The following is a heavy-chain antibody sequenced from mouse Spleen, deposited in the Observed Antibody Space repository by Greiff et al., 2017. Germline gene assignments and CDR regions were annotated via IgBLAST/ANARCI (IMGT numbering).Heavy chain of an antibody. CDR1: GYTFTDYW. CDR3: ARATARAHYYAMDY. V-gene: IGHV1-69*01. Sequence: QVQLQQPGAELVMPGASVKMSCKASGYTFTDYWMHWVKQRPGQGLEWIGAIDTSDSYTSYNQKFKGKATLTVDESSSTAYMQLSSLTSEDSAVYYCARATARAHYYAMDYWGQGTSVTVSS. D-gene: IGHD3-1*01. CDR2: IDTSDSYT. J-gene: IGHJ4*01.